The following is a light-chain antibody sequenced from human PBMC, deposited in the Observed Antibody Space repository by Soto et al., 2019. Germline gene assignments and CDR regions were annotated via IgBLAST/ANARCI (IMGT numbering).Light chain of an antibody. V-gene: IGKV1-5*01. CDR2: DAS. J-gene: IGKJ1*01. CDR3: QQYNSYWK. CDR1: QSISSW. Sequence: DIQITHSPSTLSASVVERVTITFRASQSISSWLAWYQQKPGKAPKLLIYDASSLESGVPSRFSGSGSGKEFTLTISSLQPDDFATYYCQQYNSYWKFGQGTKVDIK.